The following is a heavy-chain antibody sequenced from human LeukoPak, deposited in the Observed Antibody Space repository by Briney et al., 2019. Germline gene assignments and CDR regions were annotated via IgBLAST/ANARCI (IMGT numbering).Heavy chain of an antibody. Sequence: ASVKVSCKASGYTFTGYYMHWVRQAPGQGLEWMERINPNSGGTNYAQKFQGRVTMTRDTSISTAYMDLSRLGSDDTAVYYCAVIDDTSGYSYFDYWGQGSLVIVSS. CDR2: INPNSGGT. CDR1: GYTFTGYY. V-gene: IGHV1-2*06. CDR3: AVIDDTSGYSYFDY. J-gene: IGHJ4*02. D-gene: IGHD3-22*01.